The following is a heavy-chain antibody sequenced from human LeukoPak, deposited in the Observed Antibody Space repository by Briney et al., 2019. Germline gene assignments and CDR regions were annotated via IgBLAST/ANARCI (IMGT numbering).Heavy chain of an antibody. CDR2: IYYSGST. CDR1: GGSISSGDYY. V-gene: IGHV4-30-4*01. D-gene: IGHD2-2*01. CDR3: ARFAIGSTMYNWFDP. J-gene: IGHJ5*02. Sequence: SQTLSLTCTVSGGSISSGDYYWSWIRQPPGKGLEWIGCIYYSGSTYYNPSLKSRVTISVDTSKNQLSLKLSSVTAADTAVYYCARFAIGSTMYNWFDPWGQGTLVTVSS.